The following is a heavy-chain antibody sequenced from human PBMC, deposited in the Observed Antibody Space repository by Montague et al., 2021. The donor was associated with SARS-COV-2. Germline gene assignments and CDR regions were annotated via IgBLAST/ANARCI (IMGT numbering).Heavy chain of an antibody. CDR1: GGSFSGYY. CDR3: ARVTADVLRSFVCLTQEYPRYFDY. D-gene: IGHD3-9*01. Sequence: SETLSLTCAVYGGSFSGYYWSWIRQPPGKGLDWIGEINHYGSTNYNPSLKSRVIISLDTSKSQFSLKLSSVTAADTAVYYCARVTADVLRSFVCLTQEYPRYFDYWGQGTLVTVSS. CDR2: INHYGST. J-gene: IGHJ4*02. V-gene: IGHV4-34*01.